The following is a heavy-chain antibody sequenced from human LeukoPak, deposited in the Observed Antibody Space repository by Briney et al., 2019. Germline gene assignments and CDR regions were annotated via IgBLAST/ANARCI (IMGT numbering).Heavy chain of an antibody. Sequence: SETLSLTCAVYGGSFSGYYWSWIRQPPGKGLEWIGEINHSGSTNYNPSLKSRVTISVDTSKNQFSLKLSSVTAADTAVYYCARAHSSSWYANWFDPWGLGTLVTVSS. V-gene: IGHV4-34*01. CDR1: GGSFSGYY. CDR3: ARAHSSSWYANWFDP. D-gene: IGHD6-13*01. CDR2: INHSGST. J-gene: IGHJ5*02.